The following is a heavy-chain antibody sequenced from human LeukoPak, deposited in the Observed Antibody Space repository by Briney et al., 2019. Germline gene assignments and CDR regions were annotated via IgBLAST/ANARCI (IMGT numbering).Heavy chain of an antibody. Sequence: GGSLRLSGAASGFTFSSYGMHWVRQAPGKRLDWVPDISYDGSNKYYADSVKGRFTISRDNSKNTLYLQMNSLRAEDTAVYYCAKDRSAGGYYYYYGMDVWGQGTTVTVSS. CDR3: AKDRSAGGYYYYYGMDV. J-gene: IGHJ6*02. CDR2: ISYDGSNK. V-gene: IGHV3-30*18. CDR1: GFTFSSYG. D-gene: IGHD3-16*01.